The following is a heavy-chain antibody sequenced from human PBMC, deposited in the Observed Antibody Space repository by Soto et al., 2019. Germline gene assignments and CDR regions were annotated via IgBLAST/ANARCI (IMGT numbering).Heavy chain of an antibody. CDR2: IWYDGSNK. V-gene: IGHV3-33*01. Sequence: QVQLVESGGGVVQPGRSLRLSCAASGFTFSSYGMHWVRQAPGKGLEWVAVIWYDGSNKYYADSVKGRFTISRDNSKNTLYLQMNSLRAEDTAVYYCARAGMTTVTTSVYYFDYWGQGTLVTVSS. CDR1: GFTFSSYG. D-gene: IGHD4-17*01. CDR3: ARAGMTTVTTSVYYFDY. J-gene: IGHJ4*02.